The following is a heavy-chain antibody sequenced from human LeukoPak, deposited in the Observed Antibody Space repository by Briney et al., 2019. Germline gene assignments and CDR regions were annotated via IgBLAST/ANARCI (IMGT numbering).Heavy chain of an antibody. D-gene: IGHD1-26*01. Sequence: SGTLSLTCAVYGGSFSGYYWSWIRQPPGKGLEWIGEINHSGSTNYNPSLKSRVTISVDTSKNQFSLKLSSVTAADTAVYYCARWKGGSYYDFDYWGQGTLVTVSS. V-gene: IGHV4-34*01. CDR3: ARWKGGSYYDFDY. CDR2: INHSGST. J-gene: IGHJ4*02. CDR1: GGSFSGYY.